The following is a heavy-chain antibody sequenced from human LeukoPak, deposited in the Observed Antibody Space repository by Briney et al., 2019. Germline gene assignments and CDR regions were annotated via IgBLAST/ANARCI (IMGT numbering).Heavy chain of an antibody. D-gene: IGHD3-10*01. V-gene: IGHV3-23*01. CDR3: AKDDAWLRYGE. CDR1: RFTFSSYA. CDR2: ISGSGGST. J-gene: IGHJ4*02. Sequence: GGSLRLSCAASRFTFSSYAMSWVRQAPGKGLEWVSAISGSGGSTYYADSVKGRFTISRDNSKNTVYLEVISLTDEDTAVYYCAKDDAWLRYGEWSQGTLVTVSS.